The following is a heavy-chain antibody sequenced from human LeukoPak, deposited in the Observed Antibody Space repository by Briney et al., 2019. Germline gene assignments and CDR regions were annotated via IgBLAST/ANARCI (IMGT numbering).Heavy chain of an antibody. CDR1: GGSISTNY. J-gene: IGHJ1*01. CDR2: IYVTGTT. Sequence: SETLSLTCTVSGGSISTNYWNWIRQPAGKGLEWIGRIYVTGTTYYNPSLKSRLTMSVDSSRNQFFLNLSSVTAADTAVYYCARGGPDLAREYFQYWGQGTLVTVS. D-gene: IGHD5-12*01. CDR3: ARGGPDLAREYFQY. V-gene: IGHV4-4*07.